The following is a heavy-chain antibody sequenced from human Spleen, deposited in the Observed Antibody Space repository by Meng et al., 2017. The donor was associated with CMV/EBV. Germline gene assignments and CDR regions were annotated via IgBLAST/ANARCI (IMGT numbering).Heavy chain of an antibody. CDR1: GYTFTSYY. Sequence: ASVKVSCKASGYTFTSYYMHWVRQAPGQGLEWMGIINPSGGSTSYAQKFQGRVTMTRDTSTSTVYMELSSLRSEDTAVYYCARGAEQGLVTIFGVVSEKYYFDYWGQGTLVTVSS. J-gene: IGHJ4*02. CDR2: INPSGGST. CDR3: ARGAEQGLVTIFGVVSEKYYFDY. V-gene: IGHV1-46*01. D-gene: IGHD3-3*01.